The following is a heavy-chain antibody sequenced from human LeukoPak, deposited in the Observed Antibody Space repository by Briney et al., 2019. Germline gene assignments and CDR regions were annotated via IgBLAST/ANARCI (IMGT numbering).Heavy chain of an antibody. Sequence: GGSLRLSCAASGFTFSSYAMHWVRQAPGKGLEWVAVISYDGSNKYYAGSVKGRFTISRDNSKNTLYLQMNSLRAEDTAVYYCARDDTVVVVAATRPEIDYYYGMDVWGQGTTVTVSS. CDR2: ISYDGSNK. CDR3: ARDDTVVVVAATRPEIDYYYGMDV. V-gene: IGHV3-30*04. D-gene: IGHD2-15*01. J-gene: IGHJ6*02. CDR1: GFTFSSYA.